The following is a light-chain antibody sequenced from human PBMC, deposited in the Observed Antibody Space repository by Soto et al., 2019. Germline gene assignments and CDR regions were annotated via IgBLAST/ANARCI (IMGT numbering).Light chain of an antibody. J-gene: IGKJ4*01. CDR1: QSVSSSY. V-gene: IGKV3-20*01. Sequence: EIVLTQPPGTLSLSPGERATLACSGSQSVSSSYLAWYQQKPGQAPRLLVYGASSRATGIPDRFSGSGSGTEFTLTISSLQSEDFAVYYCQQYNNRPPLTFGGGTKVDIK. CDR2: GAS. CDR3: QQYNNRPPLT.